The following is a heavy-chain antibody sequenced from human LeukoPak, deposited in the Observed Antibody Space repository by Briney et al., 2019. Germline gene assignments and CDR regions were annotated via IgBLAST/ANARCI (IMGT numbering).Heavy chain of an antibody. Sequence: PGGSLRLSCAASGFTFSSYDMHWVRQATGKGLEWVSAIGPAGDTYYPGSVKGRFTISSENAKSSLYLQMNSLRAEDTAVYFCVKDSPPRYSGSPPAYWGQGTLVTVSS. CDR3: VKDSPPRYSGSPPAY. CDR1: GFTFSSYD. V-gene: IGHV3-13*01. J-gene: IGHJ4*02. CDR2: IGPAGDT. D-gene: IGHD1-26*01.